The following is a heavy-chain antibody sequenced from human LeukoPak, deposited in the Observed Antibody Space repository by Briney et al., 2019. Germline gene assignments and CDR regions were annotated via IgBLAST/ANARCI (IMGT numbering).Heavy chain of an antibody. Sequence: KPSETLSLTCAVYGLSFSFYYCCCIRQPPGKGLEWIGAINHRGSTNYNPSLKSRVTISVDTSKNQFSLKLSSVSAADTAVYYCARVRSGTHRSWFDPCGQGTLVTVSS. J-gene: IGHJ5*02. CDR2: INHRGST. D-gene: IGHD3-10*01. V-gene: IGHV4-34*01. CDR3: ARVRSGTHRSWFDP. CDR1: GLSFSFYY.